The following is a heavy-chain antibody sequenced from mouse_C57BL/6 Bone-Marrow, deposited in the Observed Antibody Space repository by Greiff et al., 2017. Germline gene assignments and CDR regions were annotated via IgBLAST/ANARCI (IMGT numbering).Heavy chain of an antibody. D-gene: IGHD2-1*01. CDR2: ISNGGGST. CDR3: ARRGNFYAIDY. V-gene: IGHV5-12*01. CDR1: GFTFSDYY. Sequence: EVQVVESGGGLVQPGGSLKLSCAASGFTFSDYYMYWVRQTPEKRLEWVAYISNGGGSTYYPDTVKGRFTISRENAKNTLYLQMSRLKSEDTAMYYCARRGNFYAIDYWGQGTSVTVSS. J-gene: IGHJ4*01.